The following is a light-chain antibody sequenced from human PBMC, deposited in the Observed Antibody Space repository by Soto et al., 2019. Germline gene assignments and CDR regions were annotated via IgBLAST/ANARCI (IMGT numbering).Light chain of an antibody. V-gene: IGKV2D-29*02. Sequence: DVVMTQIPVSLSVAPGQPASISCKSSQSLLHITGETFLFWYLQKPGQSPQLLIYEVSTRVSGVPDRFSGSGSGTDFTLEISRVETDDVGIYYRMQSSQLPPTFGQGTRLEIK. CDR2: EVS. J-gene: IGKJ5*01. CDR1: QSLLHITGETF. CDR3: MQSSQLPPT.